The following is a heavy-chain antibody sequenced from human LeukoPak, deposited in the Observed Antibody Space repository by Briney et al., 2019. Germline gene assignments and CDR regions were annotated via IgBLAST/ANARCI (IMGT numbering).Heavy chain of an antibody. CDR2: MNPNSGNT. CDR1: GYTFTSYD. CDR3: ARGPTYSSSYYFDY. V-gene: IGHV1-8*03. Sequence: APVKVSCKASGYTFTSYDINWVRQATGQGLEWMGWMNPNSGNTGYAQKFQGRVTITRNTSISTAYMELSSLRSEDTAVYYCARGPTYSSSYYFDYWGQGTLVTVSS. D-gene: IGHD6-6*01. J-gene: IGHJ4*02.